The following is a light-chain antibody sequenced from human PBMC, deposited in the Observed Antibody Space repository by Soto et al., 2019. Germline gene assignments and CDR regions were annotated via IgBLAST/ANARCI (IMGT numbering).Light chain of an antibody. J-gene: IGKJ1*01. V-gene: IGKV3-20*01. CDR2: GAS. Sequence: ESVLTQSPGTLSLSPGEKATLSCRASQSVSSSYLAWYQQKPGQAPRLLIYGASSRATGIPDRFSGSVSGTDFTLTVSRLEPEDFAVYYCQQFGSSSWTFGQGTKV. CDR1: QSVSSSY. CDR3: QQFGSSSWT.